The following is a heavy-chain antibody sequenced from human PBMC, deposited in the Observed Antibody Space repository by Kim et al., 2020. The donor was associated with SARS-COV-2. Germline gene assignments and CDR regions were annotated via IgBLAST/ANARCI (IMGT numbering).Heavy chain of an antibody. Sequence: SVKVSCKASGGTFSSYAISWVRQAPGQGLEWMGRIIPILGIANYAQKFQGRVTITADKSTSTAYMELSSLRSEDTAVYYCARNVVAAAGIWFDPWGQVTLVTVSS. D-gene: IGHD6-13*01. CDR2: IIPILGIA. CDR1: GGTFSSYA. V-gene: IGHV1-69*04. CDR3: ARNVVAAAGIWFDP. J-gene: IGHJ5*02.